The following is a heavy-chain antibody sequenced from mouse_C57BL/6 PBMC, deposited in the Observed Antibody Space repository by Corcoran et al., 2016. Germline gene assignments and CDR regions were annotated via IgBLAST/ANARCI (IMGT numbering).Heavy chain of an antibody. CDR1: GYTFTDYY. D-gene: IGHD3-2*02. CDR3: ARGDSSGYDAMDY. Sequence: EVQLQQSGPELVKPGASVKISCKASGYTFTDYYMNWVKQSHGKSLEWIGDINPNNGGTSYNQKFKGKATLTVDKSSNTAYMELRSLTSEDSAVYYCARGDSSGYDAMDYWGQGTSVTVSS. V-gene: IGHV1-26*01. J-gene: IGHJ4*01. CDR2: INPNNGGT.